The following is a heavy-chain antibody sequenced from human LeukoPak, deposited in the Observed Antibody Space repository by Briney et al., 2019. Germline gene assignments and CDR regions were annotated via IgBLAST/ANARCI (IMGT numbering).Heavy chain of an antibody. V-gene: IGHV3-74*01. D-gene: IGHD2-8*02. J-gene: IGHJ3*02. CDR1: GFTFSSYW. CDR2: INSDGSST. Sequence: GGSLRLSCAVSGFTFSSYWMHSVRQAPGKGLVWVSRINSDGSSTNYADSVKGRFTISRDNAKNTLYLQMNSLRDEDTAVYYCAREFRVLPDIWGQGTMVTVSS. CDR3: AREFRVLPDI.